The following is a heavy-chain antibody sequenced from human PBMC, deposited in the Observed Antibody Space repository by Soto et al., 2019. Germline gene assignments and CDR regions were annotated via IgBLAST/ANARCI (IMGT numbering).Heavy chain of an antibody. CDR3: TTVTGVRIAVDGLDP. CDR2: IKSKTDGGTT. D-gene: IGHD6-19*01. CDR1: GFTFSSYA. V-gene: IGHV3-15*01. J-gene: IGHJ5*02. Sequence: GGSLRLSCAASGFTFSSYAMSWVRQAPGRGLEWVGRIKSKTDGGTTDYAAPVKGRFTISRDDSKNTLYLQMNSLKTEDTAVYYCTTVTGVRIAVDGLDPWGQGTLVTAPQ.